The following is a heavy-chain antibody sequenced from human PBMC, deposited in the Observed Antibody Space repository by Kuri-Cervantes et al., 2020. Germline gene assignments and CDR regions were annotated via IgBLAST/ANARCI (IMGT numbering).Heavy chain of an antibody. CDR1: GFTFSSYS. Sequence: ESLKISCAASGFTFSSYSMNWVRQAPGKGLEWIGDIVNTGSTNYRPSLKSRVIMSVDTSKNQFSLRLSSVTAADTAVYYCARANYIWGSYVDWGQGTLVTVSS. CDR3: ARANYIWGSYVD. V-gene: IGHV4-59*01. CDR2: IVNTGST. J-gene: IGHJ4*02. D-gene: IGHD3-16*01.